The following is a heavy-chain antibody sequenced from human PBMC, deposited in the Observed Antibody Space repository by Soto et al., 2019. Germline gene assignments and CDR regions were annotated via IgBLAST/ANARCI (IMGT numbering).Heavy chain of an antibody. CDR1: GGSFSGYY. D-gene: IGHD6-19*01. V-gene: IGHV4-34*01. Sequence: VQLQKWFAGLLKPSETLSLTCAVYGGSFSGYYWSWIRQPPGKGLEWIGEINHSGSTNYNPSLKSRVTISVDTPKNQFSLKLSSVTAADTAVYYCARMRYSSVWYGIDYWGQGTLVTVSS. CDR2: INHSGST. J-gene: IGHJ4*02. CDR3: ARMRYSSVWYGIDY.